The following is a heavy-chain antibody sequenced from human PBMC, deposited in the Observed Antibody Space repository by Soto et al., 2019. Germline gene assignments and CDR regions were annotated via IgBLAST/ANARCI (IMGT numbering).Heavy chain of an antibody. D-gene: IGHD1-20*01. CDR2: IRYDGSKK. V-gene: IGHV3-30*02. Sequence: QVQVVESGGGVVQPGGSLRLSCAASGFTFSSYGMHWVRQAPGKGLEWVAVIRYDGSKKYYGDSVKGRFIIFRDNSKNTVDLQMNSLRAEDTAVYHCANILTAPTDYWGQGTPVTVSS. CDR1: GFTFSSYG. J-gene: IGHJ4*02. CDR3: ANILTAPTDY.